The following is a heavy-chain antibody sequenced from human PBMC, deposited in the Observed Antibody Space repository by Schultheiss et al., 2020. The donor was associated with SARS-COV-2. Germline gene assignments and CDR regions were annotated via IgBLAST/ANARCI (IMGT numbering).Heavy chain of an antibody. V-gene: IGHV3-7*03. D-gene: IGHD2-2*02. J-gene: IGHJ5*02. CDR2: IKQDGSEK. Sequence: GGSLRLSCAASGFTFSNAWMSWVRQAPGKGLEWVANIKQDGSEKYYVDSVKGRFTISRDNSKNTLYLQMNSLRAEDTAVYYCAKWGIVVVPAAIGWFDPWGQGTLVTVSS. CDR1: GFTFSNAW. CDR3: AKWGIVVVPAAIGWFDP.